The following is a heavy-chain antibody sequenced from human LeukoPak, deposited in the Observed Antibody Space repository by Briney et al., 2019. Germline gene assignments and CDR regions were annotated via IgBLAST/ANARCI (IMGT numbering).Heavy chain of an antibody. J-gene: IGHJ4*02. CDR1: GYTFTSYL. Sequence: ASVTVSCKASGYTFTSYLIHWVRQAPGQGLEWLGIINPSGGSTSYAQKFQGRVTLTRDTSTNTVYMELSSLRSEDTAVYYCARGLGSGSYYGYWGQGTLVTVSS. D-gene: IGHD1-26*01. CDR2: INPSGGST. V-gene: IGHV1-46*01. CDR3: ARGLGSGSYYGY.